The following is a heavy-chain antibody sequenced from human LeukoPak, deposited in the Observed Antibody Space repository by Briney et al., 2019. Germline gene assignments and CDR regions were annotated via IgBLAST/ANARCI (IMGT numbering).Heavy chain of an antibody. CDR1: GGTFSSYA. D-gene: IGHD4-17*01. V-gene: IGHV1-69*04. CDR2: IIPIFGIA. CDR3: ARERGPYGDRKRYGMDV. Sequence: SVKVSSKASGGTFSSYAISWVGQAPGQGLEWMGRIIPIFGIANYARKFQGRVTITADKSTSTAYMELSSLRSEDTAVYYCARERGPYGDRKRYGMDVWGQGTTVTVSS. J-gene: IGHJ6*02.